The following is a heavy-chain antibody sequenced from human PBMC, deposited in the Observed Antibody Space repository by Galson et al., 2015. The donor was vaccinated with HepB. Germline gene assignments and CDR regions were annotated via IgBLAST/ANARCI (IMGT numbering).Heavy chain of an antibody. V-gene: IGHV5-10-1*01. D-gene: IGHD5-12*01. CDR3: ARHVRLRLPMGDYGMDV. Sequence: QSGAEVKKPGESLRISCKGSGYSFTSYWISWVRQMPGKGLEWMGRIDPSDSYTNYSPSFQGHVTISADKSISTAYLQWSSLKASDTAMYYCARHVRLRLPMGDYGMDVWGQGTTVTVSS. J-gene: IGHJ6*02. CDR2: IDPSDSYT. CDR1: GYSFTSYW.